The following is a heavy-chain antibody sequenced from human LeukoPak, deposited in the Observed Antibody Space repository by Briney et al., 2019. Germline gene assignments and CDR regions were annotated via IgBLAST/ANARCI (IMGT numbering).Heavy chain of an antibody. Sequence: GGSLRLSCAASGFTFSSYAMSWVRQAPGKGLEWVSAISGSGGSTYYADSVKGRFTISRDNSKNTLYLQMNSLRAEDTAVYYCANLPTYYYDSSGYYSDYWGQGTLVTVCS. CDR3: ANLPTYYYDSSGYYSDY. J-gene: IGHJ4*02. D-gene: IGHD3-22*01. V-gene: IGHV3-23*01. CDR2: ISGSGGST. CDR1: GFTFSSYA.